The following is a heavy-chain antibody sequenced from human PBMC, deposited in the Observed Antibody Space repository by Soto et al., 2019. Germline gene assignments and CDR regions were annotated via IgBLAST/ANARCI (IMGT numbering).Heavy chain of an antibody. D-gene: IGHD3-10*01. CDR1: GGSISSSRYY. V-gene: IGHV4-39*01. CDR3: ARHTLLWFGEFTWFDP. Sequence: SETLSLTCTVSGGSISSSRYYWGWIRQPPGKGLEWIGSIYYSGSTYYDPSLKSRVTISVDTSKNQFSLKLSSVTAADTAVYSCARHTLLWFGEFTWFDPWGQGTLVTVSS. J-gene: IGHJ5*02. CDR2: IYYSGST.